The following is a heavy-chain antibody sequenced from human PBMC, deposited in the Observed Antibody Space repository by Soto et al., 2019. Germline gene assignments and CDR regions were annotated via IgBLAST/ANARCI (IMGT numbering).Heavy chain of an antibody. J-gene: IGHJ4*02. CDR1: GGSISSGDYY. Sequence: SETLSLTCTVSGGSISSGDYYWSWIRQPPGKGLEWIGYIYYSGSTYYNPSLKSRVTISVDTSKNQFSLKLSSVTAADTAVYYCARGGDIVVVPVAMTYDYWGQGTLVTVSS. D-gene: IGHD2-2*01. CDR2: IYYSGST. CDR3: ARGGDIVVVPVAMTYDY. V-gene: IGHV4-30-4*01.